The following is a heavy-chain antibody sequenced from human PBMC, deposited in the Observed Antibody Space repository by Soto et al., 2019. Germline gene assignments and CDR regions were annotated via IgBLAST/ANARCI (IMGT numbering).Heavy chain of an antibody. D-gene: IGHD3-16*01. CDR1: GGSISSGGYY. CDR3: ARQYDYIWESYAY. Sequence: LSLTCTVSGGSISSGGYYWSWIRQHPGKGLEWIGYIYYSGSTYYNPSLKSRVTISVDTSKNQFSLKLSSVTAADTAVYYCARQYDYIWESYAYWGQGTLVTVSS. CDR2: IYYSGST. V-gene: IGHV4-31*03. J-gene: IGHJ4*02.